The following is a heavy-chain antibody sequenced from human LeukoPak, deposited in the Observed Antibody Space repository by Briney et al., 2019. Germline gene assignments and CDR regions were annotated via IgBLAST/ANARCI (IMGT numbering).Heavy chain of an antibody. CDR1: GYTFTGYY. Sequence: GVSVKVSCKASGYTFTGYYMHWVRQAPGQGLEWMGWINPNSGGTNYAQKFQGRVTMTRDTSISTAYMELSRLRSDDTAVYYCARAYRGDNGDAFDIWGQGTMVTVSS. CDR3: ARAYRGDNGDAFDI. CDR2: INPNSGGT. J-gene: IGHJ3*02. D-gene: IGHD3-10*01. V-gene: IGHV1-2*02.